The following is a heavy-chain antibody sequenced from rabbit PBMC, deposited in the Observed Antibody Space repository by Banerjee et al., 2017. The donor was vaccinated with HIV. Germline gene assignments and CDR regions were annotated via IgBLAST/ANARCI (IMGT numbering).Heavy chain of an antibody. D-gene: IGHD1-1*01. J-gene: IGHJ4*01. CDR1: GFSLSNNYV. CDR2: IYAGSSGST. Sequence: QSLEESGGDLVKPEGSLTLTCTASGFSLSNNYVMCWVRQAPGKGLEWIACIYAGSSGSTYHASWAKGRFTISKTSSTTVTLQMTSLTAADTATYFCARERAYASSSGYYPFNLWGQGTLVTVS. V-gene: IGHV1S40*01. CDR3: ARERAYASSSGYYPFNL.